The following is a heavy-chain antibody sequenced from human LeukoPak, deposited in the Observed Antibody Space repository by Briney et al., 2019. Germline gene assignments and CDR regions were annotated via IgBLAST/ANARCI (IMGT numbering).Heavy chain of an antibody. Sequence: GGSLRLSCAASGFTFSDYNMRWIRQAPGKGLEWVSSISRSGSTKYYADSVKGRFTISRDNAKNSLFLQMNSLRAEDTAVYYCARGKFYDSSGYSNDAFDIWGQGTMVTVSS. CDR2: ISRSGSTK. V-gene: IGHV3-11*01. J-gene: IGHJ3*02. CDR1: GFTFSDYN. D-gene: IGHD3-22*01. CDR3: ARGKFYDSSGYSNDAFDI.